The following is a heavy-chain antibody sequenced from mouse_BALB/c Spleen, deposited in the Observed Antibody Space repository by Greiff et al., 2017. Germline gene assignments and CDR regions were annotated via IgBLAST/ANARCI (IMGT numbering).Heavy chain of an antibody. V-gene: IGHV5-17*02. CDR2: ISSGSSTI. D-gene: IGHD1-1*01. CDR1: GFTFSSFG. CDR3: ARYYGYAMDY. J-gene: IGHJ4*01. Sequence: EVQLVESGGGLVQPGGSRKLSCAASGFTFSSFGMNWVRQAPEKGLEWVAYISSGSSTIYYADTVKGRFTISRDNPKNTLFLQMTSLRSEDTAMYYCARYYGYAMDYWGQGTSVTVSS.